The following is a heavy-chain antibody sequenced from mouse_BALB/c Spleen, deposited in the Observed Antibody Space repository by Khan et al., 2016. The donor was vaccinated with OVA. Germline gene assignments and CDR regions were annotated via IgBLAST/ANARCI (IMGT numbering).Heavy chain of an antibody. CDR2: IYYSGSI. CDR3: ERDGNYMDY. V-gene: IGHV3-1*02. D-gene: IGHD2-1*01. J-gene: IGHJ4*01. CDR1: GYSITSGYS. Sequence: EVQLQESGPDLVKPSQSLSLTCTVTGYSITSGYSWHWIRQFPGNKLEWMGYIYYSGSINYNPSLKSRISITRDTSRNQSFLQLNYVTTEDTATYCWERDGNYMDYWGQGTSVTVSS.